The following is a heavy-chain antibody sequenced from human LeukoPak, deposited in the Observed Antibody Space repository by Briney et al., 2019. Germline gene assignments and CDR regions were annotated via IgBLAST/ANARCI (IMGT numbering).Heavy chain of an antibody. CDR1: GGSISSGSYY. CDR3: ARDGSTWVNNWFDP. Sequence: SETLSLTCTVSGGSISSGSYYWSWIRQPAGKGLEWIGRIYTSGSTNYNPSLKSRVTISVDTSKDQFSLKLSSVTAADTAVYYCARDGSTWVNNWFDPWGQGTLVTVSS. J-gene: IGHJ5*02. D-gene: IGHD5/OR15-5a*01. V-gene: IGHV4-61*02. CDR2: IYTSGST.